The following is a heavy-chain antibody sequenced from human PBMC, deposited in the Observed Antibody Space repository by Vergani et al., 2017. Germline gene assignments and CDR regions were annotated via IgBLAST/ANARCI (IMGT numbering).Heavy chain of an antibody. CDR3: ARDRGVSYMGYNEMHV. D-gene: IGHD3-10*01. CDR1: GYTFINYA. CDR2: INTNSGNP. J-gene: IGHJ6*04. Sequence: QVQLVQSGSELKKPGASVKVSCKASGYTFINYAINWVRQAPGQGLEWMGWINTNSGNPTYAQAFTGRLVFSMDTSVSTAFLEISSLKAADTAIYYCARDRGVSYMGYNEMHVWGKGTTVTVSP. V-gene: IGHV7-4-1*02.